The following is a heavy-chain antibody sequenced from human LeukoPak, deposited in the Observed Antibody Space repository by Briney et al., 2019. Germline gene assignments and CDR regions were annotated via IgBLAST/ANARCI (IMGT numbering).Heavy chain of an antibody. CDR1: GFTFSRYA. Sequence: PGGSLRLSCAASGFTFSRYAGHWVRQAPGKGLEWVAVISPDGSIQYHADSVKGRFTISRDNSENTLYLQMNSLRTEDTAVYYCARGVVTAISTGYYFDYWGQGTLVTVSS. CDR2: ISPDGSIQ. J-gene: IGHJ4*02. D-gene: IGHD2-21*02. V-gene: IGHV3-30-3*01. CDR3: ARGVVTAISTGYYFDY.